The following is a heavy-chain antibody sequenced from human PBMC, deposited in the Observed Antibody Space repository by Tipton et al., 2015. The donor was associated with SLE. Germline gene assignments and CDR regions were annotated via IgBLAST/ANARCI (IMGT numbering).Heavy chain of an antibody. Sequence: SLRLSCAASGFTFSDYAMSWVRQAPGKGLEWVASIRGSGESEYYADSVKGRFTISRDKSKSTLYLQMNSLRAEDTAVYYCARVSAYDYEAYLDYWGQGTLVTVSS. CDR1: GFTFSDYA. CDR3: ARVSAYDYEAYLDY. V-gene: IGHV3-23*01. J-gene: IGHJ4*02. D-gene: IGHD5-12*01. CDR2: IRGSGESE.